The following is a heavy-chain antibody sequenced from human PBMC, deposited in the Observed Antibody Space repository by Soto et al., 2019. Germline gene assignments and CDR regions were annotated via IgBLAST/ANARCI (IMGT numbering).Heavy chain of an antibody. J-gene: IGHJ6*02. V-gene: IGHV3-30*18. CDR3: AKGAYGLGKGSYYYGMDV. CDR2: ISYDGSHK. Sequence: QVQLVESGGGVVQPGRSLRLSCAGSGFTFSSIGMHWVRQAPGKGLEWVALISYDGSHKYYADSVKGRFTISRDNSKNTLYLQMNSLRAADTDVYHCAKGAYGLGKGSYYYGMDVWGQGTTVTVSS. CDR1: GFTFSSIG. D-gene: IGHD3-10*01.